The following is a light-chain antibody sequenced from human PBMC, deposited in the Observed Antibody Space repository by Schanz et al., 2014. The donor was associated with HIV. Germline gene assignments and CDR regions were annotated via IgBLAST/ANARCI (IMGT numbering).Light chain of an antibody. J-gene: IGLJ3*02. V-gene: IGLV1-47*01. CDR2: RTN. CDR3: STWDDSLKGWV. Sequence: QSVLTQPPSTSGTPGQRVTISCSGTSSTIGSNYVYWYQQVPGAAPKLLIYRTNERPSGVPDRFSGSKSGTSASLAISGLQSEDEADYFCSTWDDSLKGWVFGGGTKLTVL. CDR1: SSTIGSNY.